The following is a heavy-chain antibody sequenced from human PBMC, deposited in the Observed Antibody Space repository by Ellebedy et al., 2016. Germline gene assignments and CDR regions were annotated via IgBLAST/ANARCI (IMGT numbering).Heavy chain of an antibody. D-gene: IGHD6-19*01. CDR2: ISAYNGNT. CDR1: GYTFTSYG. J-gene: IGHJ3*02. V-gene: IGHV1-18*01. CDR3: ARSRYSSGSNAFDI. Sequence: ASVKVSCKASGYTFTSYGMSWVRQAPGQGLEWMGWISAYNGNTNYAQKLQGRVTMTTDTSTSTAYMELRSLRSDDTAVYYCARSRYSSGSNAFDIWGQGTMVTVSS.